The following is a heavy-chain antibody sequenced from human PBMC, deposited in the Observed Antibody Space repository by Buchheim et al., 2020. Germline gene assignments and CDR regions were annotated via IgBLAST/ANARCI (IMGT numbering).Heavy chain of an antibody. Sequence: EVQLLESGGDSGQPGGSLRLSCAASGFTFRNHAMTWVRQAPGKGLEWVSTITGSGDNTKYADSVKGRFTISRDNSQNTLYSERNGQRGEDTAVYYCAGGSVRYGMEVWGRGTT. CDR3: AGGSVRYGMEV. CDR2: ITGSGDNT. D-gene: IGHD3-10*01. V-gene: IGHV3-23*01. J-gene: IGHJ6*02. CDR1: GFTFRNHA.